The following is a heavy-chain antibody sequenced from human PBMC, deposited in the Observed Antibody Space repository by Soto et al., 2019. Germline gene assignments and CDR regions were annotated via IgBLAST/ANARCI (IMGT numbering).Heavy chain of an antibody. J-gene: IGHJ4*02. CDR3: ASGYSYGLFDY. V-gene: IGHV4-59*01. CDR2: IHYSGST. D-gene: IGHD5-18*01. CDR1: GDSISSYY. Sequence: PSETLSLTCTVSGDSISSYYWSWIRQPPGKGLEWIGYIHYSGSTNYNPSLKSRVTISVDTSKNQFSLKLSSVTAADTAVYYCASGYSYGLFDYWGQGTLVTVSS.